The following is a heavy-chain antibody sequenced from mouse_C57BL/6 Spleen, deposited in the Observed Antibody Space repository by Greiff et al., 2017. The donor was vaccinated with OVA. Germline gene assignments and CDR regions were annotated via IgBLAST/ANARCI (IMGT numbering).Heavy chain of an antibody. D-gene: IGHD1-1*01. V-gene: IGHV2-9-1*01. Sequence: QVQLQQSGPGLVAPSQSLSITCTVSGFSLTSYAISWVRQPPGKGLEWLGVIWTGGGTNYNSALKSRLSISKDNSKSQVFLKMNSLQTDDTARYYCARNSRVYYGSSHFDYWGQGTTLTVSS. J-gene: IGHJ2*01. CDR3: ARNSRVYYGSSHFDY. CDR1: GFSLTSYA. CDR2: IWTGGGT.